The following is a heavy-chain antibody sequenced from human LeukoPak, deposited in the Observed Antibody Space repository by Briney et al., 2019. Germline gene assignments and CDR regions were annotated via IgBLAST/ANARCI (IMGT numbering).Heavy chain of an antibody. CDR1: GFTFSTYN. Sequence: GGSLRLSCAASGFTFSTYNMNWVRQAPGKGLEWVSSITSGGGYTYYADSVKGRFTTSRDNAKNSLSLRLDSLRAEDTAVYYCVRGHYDVLTSSYKWTPDYWGQGTLVTVSS. J-gene: IGHJ4*02. CDR3: VRGHYDVLTSSYKWTPDY. V-gene: IGHV3-21*06. D-gene: IGHD3-9*01. CDR2: ITSGGGYT.